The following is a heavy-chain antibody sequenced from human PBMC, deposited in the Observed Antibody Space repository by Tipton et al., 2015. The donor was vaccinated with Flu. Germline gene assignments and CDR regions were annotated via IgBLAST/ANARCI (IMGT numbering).Heavy chain of an antibody. D-gene: IGHD1-26*01. CDR3: ARGPESIVGATGGWFDP. V-gene: IGHV4-34*01. CDR1: GGSFSGYY. J-gene: IGHJ5*02. CDR2: INHSGST. Sequence: TLSLTCAVYGGSFSGYYWSWIRQPPGKGLEWIGEINHSGSTNYNPSLKSRVTISVDTSKNQFSLTLSSVTAADTAVYYCARGPESIVGATGGWFDPGGQGTLVTVSS.